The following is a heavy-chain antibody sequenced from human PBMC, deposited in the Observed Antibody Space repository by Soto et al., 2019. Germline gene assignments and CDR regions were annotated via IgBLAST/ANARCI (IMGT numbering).Heavy chain of an antibody. D-gene: IGHD3-10*01. CDR1: GYSFTSYG. CDR2: ISAYNGNT. Sequence: QVQLAQSAAEVKKPGASVKVSCKASGYSFTSYGITWVRQAPGQGLEWMGWISAYNGNTKYAQNPQDRVTLTTDTSTNTAYMELRSLTSDDTAVYYCARETSGSYYKLDLWGRGTLVTVPA. J-gene: IGHJ2*01. V-gene: IGHV1-18*01. CDR3: ARETSGSYYKLDL.